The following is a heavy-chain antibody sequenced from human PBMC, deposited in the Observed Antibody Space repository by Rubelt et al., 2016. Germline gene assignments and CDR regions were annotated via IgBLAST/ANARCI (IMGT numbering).Heavy chain of an antibody. V-gene: IGHV2-5*02. D-gene: IGHD3-16*01. J-gene: IGHJ4*02. CDR1: GFSLSTSGVG. CDR2: IYWDDDK. Sequence: QITLKESGPTVVKPTQTLTLTCTFSGFSLSTSGVGVGWIRQPPGKALEWLALIYWDDDKRNSPSLQSRLTITKDTSKNQVVLTMTNMDPMDTATYVCAHRPGGGHVDYFDYWGQGTLVTVSS. CDR3: AHRPGGGHVDYFDY.